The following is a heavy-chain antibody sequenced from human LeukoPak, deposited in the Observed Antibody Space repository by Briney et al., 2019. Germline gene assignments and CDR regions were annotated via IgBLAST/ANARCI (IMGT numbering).Heavy chain of an antibody. V-gene: IGHV4-4*07. CDR2: IYTRGST. CDR3: ARSTVTTWVGDFDY. J-gene: IGHJ4*02. Sequence: SETLSLTCTVSGGSINNYSWSWIRQPPGKGLEWIGRIYTRGSTNYNPSLKSRVTISVDTSKNQFSLKLSSVTAADTAVYYCARSTVTTWVGDFDYWDQGTLVSVSS. CDR1: GGSINNYS. D-gene: IGHD4-17*01.